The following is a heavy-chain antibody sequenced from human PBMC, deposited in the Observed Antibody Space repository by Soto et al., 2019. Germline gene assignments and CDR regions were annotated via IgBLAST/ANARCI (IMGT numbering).Heavy chain of an antibody. D-gene: IGHD3-3*01. CDR1: GGSISSGDYY. Sequence: PSETVSLTCTVSGGSISSGDYYWSWIRQPPGRGLEWIGYIYYSGSTYYNPSLKSRVTISVDTSKNQFSLKLSSVTAADTAVYYCARTYYDFWSGHYPNWFDPWGQGTLVTAPQ. CDR2: IYYSGST. CDR3: ARTYYDFWSGHYPNWFDP. J-gene: IGHJ5*02. V-gene: IGHV4-30-4*01.